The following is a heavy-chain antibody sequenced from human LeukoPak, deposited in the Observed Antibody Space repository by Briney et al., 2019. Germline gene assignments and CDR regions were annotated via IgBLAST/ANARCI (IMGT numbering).Heavy chain of an antibody. CDR2: TYYRSKWYY. J-gene: IGHJ6*03. D-gene: IGHD3-16*01. Sequence: PSQTLSLTCAISGDSVSSNSAAWNWIRQSPSRGLEWLGRTYYRSKWYYDYATSVKGRITINPDTSKNQVSLQLSSVTSEDTAVYYCAQSHSVRLGPESYYYFYVDVWGKGTTITVSS. V-gene: IGHV6-1*01. CDR3: AQSHSVRLGPESYYYFYVDV. CDR1: GDSVSSNSAA.